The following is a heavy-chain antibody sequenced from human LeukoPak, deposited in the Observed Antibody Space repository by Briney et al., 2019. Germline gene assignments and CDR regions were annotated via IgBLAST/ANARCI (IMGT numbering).Heavy chain of an antibody. D-gene: IGHD6-19*01. V-gene: IGHV4-39*01. CDR1: GGSISSSNW. J-gene: IGHJ4*02. CDR2: IYYSGRT. CDR3: ARRGGWSNFDY. Sequence: SETLSLTCAVSGGSISSSNWWSWVRPPPGKGLEWIGSIYYSGRTYYNPSLKSQITISVDTSKNQFSLKLSSVTAADTAVYYCARRGGWSNFDYWGQGTLVTVSS.